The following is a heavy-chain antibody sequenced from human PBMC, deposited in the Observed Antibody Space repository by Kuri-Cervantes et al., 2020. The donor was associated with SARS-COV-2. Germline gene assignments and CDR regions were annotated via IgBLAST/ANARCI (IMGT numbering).Heavy chain of an antibody. V-gene: IGHV3-73*01. D-gene: IGHD2-2*01. J-gene: IGHJ3*02. CDR3: TSYAGGGVARDAFDI. CDR1: GFSVSREY. CDR2: IRSKPNNYAT. Sequence: GESLKISCVASGFSVSREYMSWVRQAPGKGLEWVGRIRSKPNNYATAYAASVKGRFTISRDDSKNTAYLQMNSLKTEDTAVYYCTSYAGGGVARDAFDIWGQGTMVTVSS.